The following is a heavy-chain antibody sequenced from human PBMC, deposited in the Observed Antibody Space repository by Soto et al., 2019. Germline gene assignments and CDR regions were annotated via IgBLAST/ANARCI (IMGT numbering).Heavy chain of an antibody. V-gene: IGHV3-30-3*01. CDR1: GFTFSSYA. J-gene: IGHJ4*02. CDR2: ISYDGSNK. Sequence: QVQLVESGGGVVQPGRSLRLSCAASGFTFSSYAMHWVRQAPGKGLEWVAVISYDGSNKYYADSVKGRFTISRDNSKNTLYLQMNSLRAEDTAVYYCARATPILEWFQMGDYYFDCWGQGTLVTVSS. D-gene: IGHD3-3*01. CDR3: ARATPILEWFQMGDYYFDC.